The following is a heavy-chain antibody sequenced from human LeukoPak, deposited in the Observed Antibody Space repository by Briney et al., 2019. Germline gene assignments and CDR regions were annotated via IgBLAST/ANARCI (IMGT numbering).Heavy chain of an antibody. CDR1: GGSISSYY. V-gene: IGHV4-59*01. D-gene: IGHD1-26*01. J-gene: IGHJ4*02. CDR2: IIYSRST. Sequence: SETLSLTCTVSGGSISSYYWSWIRQPPGKGLEWIGYIIYSRSTNYNPSLKSRVTISVDTSKNQFSLKLSSVTAADTAVYYCARETSGIVGATWRKAWGYWGQGTLVAVSS. CDR3: ARETSGIVGATWRKAWGY.